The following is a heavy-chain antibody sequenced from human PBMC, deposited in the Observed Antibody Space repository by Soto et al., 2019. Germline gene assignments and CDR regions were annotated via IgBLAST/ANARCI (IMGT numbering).Heavy chain of an antibody. J-gene: IGHJ6*02. V-gene: IGHV1-69*01. Sequence: QVQLVQSGAEVKKPGSSVKVSCKASGGTFSSYAISWVRQAPGQGLEWMGGIIPIFGTANYAQKFQGRVTITADESTSTAYMELSSLSSEDTAVYCCARVTVPRGYDHYYGMDVWGQGTTVTVSS. CDR3: ARVTVPRGYDHYYGMDV. CDR1: GGTFSSYA. CDR2: IIPIFGTA. D-gene: IGHD5-12*01.